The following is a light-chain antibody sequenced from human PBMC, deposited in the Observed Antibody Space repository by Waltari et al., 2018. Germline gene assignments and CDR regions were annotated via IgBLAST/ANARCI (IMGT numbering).Light chain of an antibody. CDR2: QDT. J-gene: IGLJ3*02. CDR3: QALGTGAWV. V-gene: IGLV3-1*01. CDR1: ILGNKY. Sequence: SYELTQPPSVSVSPGQTASITCSGDILGNKYASWYQQKPGQSPLLVIYQDTKRPSEIPERFSGSKSANAATLTITGTQAMDEADYYCQALGTGAWVFGGVTKLTVL.